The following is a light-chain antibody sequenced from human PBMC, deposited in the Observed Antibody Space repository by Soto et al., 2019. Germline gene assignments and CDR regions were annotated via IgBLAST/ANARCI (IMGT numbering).Light chain of an antibody. J-gene: IGLJ3*02. V-gene: IGLV7-46*01. Sequence: QSVVTQEPSLTVSPGGTVTLTCGSSTGAVTSGHYPYWFQQKPGQAPRTLIYDTTNKHSWTPARFSGSLLGGKAALTLAGAQTDDEADYYCLLSYSGTNWVFGGGTQLTVL. CDR2: DTT. CDR1: TGAVTSGHY. CDR3: LLSYSGTNWV.